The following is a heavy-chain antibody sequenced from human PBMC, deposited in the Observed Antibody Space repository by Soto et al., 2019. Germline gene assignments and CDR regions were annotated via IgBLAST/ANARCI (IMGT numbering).Heavy chain of an antibody. V-gene: IGHV4-59*01. CDR3: ARIPDHYGSGSYRDYYYYYMDV. CDR1: GGSISSYY. CDR2: IYYSGST. Sequence: SETLSLTCTVSGGSISSYYWSWIRQPPGKGLEWIGYIYYSGSTNYNPSLKSRVTISVDTSKNQFSLKLSSVTAADTAVYYCARIPDHYGSGSYRDYYYYYMDVWGKGTTVTVSS. D-gene: IGHD3-10*01. J-gene: IGHJ6*03.